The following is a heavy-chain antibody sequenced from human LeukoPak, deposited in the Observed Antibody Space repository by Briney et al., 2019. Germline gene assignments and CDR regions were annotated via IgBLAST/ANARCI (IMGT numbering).Heavy chain of an antibody. CDR1: GYTFTGYY. J-gene: IGHJ6*03. CDR3: ARDGVYDILTGYFAHGYYYYVDV. D-gene: IGHD3-9*01. V-gene: IGHV1-2*02. CDR2: INPNSGGT. Sequence: ASVKVSCKASGYTFTGYYMHWVRQAPGQGLEWMGWINPNSGGTNYAQKFQGRVTMTRDTSISTAYMELSRLRSDDTAVYYCARDGVYDILTGYFAHGYYYYVDVWGKGTTVTVSS.